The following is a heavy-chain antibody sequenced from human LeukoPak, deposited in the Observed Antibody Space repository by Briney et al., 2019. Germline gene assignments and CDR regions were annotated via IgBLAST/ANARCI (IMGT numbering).Heavy chain of an antibody. CDR2: MYLSGTT. J-gene: IGHJ4*02. CDR1: GDSINSLDL. Sequence: PSETLSLTCTVSGDSINSLDLWSWVRQPPGKGLEWIGEMYLSGTTHSNPSVKSRVTISIDKSKNQFFLNLSSVTAADTAVYYCAGLVGRYSSGLYYYYFDYWGQGILVTVSS. D-gene: IGHD3-22*01. CDR3: AGLVGRYSSGLYYYYFDY. V-gene: IGHV4-4*02.